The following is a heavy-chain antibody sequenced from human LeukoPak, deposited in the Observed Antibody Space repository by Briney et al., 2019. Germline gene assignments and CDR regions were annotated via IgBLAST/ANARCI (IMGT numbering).Heavy chain of an antibody. CDR3: ARGGYYDFWSGYYNANWFDP. Sequence: GASVKVSCKASGGTFSSYAISWVRQATGQGLEWMGWMNPNSGNTGYAQKFQGRVTITRNTSISTAYMELSSLRSEDTAVYYCARGGYYDFWSGYYNANWFDPWGQGTLVTVSS. D-gene: IGHD3-3*01. V-gene: IGHV1-8*03. CDR2: MNPNSGNT. CDR1: GGTFSSYA. J-gene: IGHJ5*02.